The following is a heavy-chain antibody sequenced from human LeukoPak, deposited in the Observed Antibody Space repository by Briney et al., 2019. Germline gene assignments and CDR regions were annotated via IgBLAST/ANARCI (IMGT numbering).Heavy chain of an antibody. CDR2: IYYRWRT. Sequence: SETLSLTCTVSGGSLMVAAYSGSWIRQPPGKGLEWIGYIYYRWRTYYNPSLKSRVTISLDRSKNQFSLKLSSVTAADTAVYFCARGYGDNSGAFDIWGQGTLVTVSS. J-gene: IGHJ3*02. CDR3: ARGYGDNSGAFDI. V-gene: IGHV4-30-2*01. D-gene: IGHD4-23*01. CDR1: GGSLMVAAYS.